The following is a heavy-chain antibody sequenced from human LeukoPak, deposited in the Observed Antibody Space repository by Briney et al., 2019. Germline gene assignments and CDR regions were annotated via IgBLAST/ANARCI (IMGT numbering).Heavy chain of an antibody. V-gene: IGHV1-2*04. Sequence: ASVKVSCKASGYTFTGYYMHWVRQAPGQGLEWMGWINPNSGGTNYAQKFQGWVTMTRDTSISTAYMELSRLRSDDTAVCYCARVSDGYCSSTSCASFDYWGQGTLVTVSS. D-gene: IGHD2-2*01. CDR1: GYTFTGYY. CDR3: ARVSDGYCSSTSCASFDY. CDR2: INPNSGGT. J-gene: IGHJ4*02.